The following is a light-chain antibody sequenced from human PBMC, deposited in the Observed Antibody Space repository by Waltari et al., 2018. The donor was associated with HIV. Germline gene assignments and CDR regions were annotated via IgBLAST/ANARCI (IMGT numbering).Light chain of an antibody. CDR1: QIISSY. J-gene: IGKJ2*03. Sequence: IQMTQSPSSLSASVGDRVTITCRASQIISSYLNWYQQRPGKAPKLLIYRASSLQSGVPSRFSGSGSGTDFTLTISSLQPEDFATYYCQQSYSNPRSFGQGTNLEIK. V-gene: IGKV1-39*01. CDR3: QQSYSNPRS. CDR2: RAS.